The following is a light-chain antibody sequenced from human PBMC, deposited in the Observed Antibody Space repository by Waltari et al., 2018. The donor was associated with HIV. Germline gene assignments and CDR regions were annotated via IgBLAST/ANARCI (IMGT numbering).Light chain of an antibody. CDR3: QSYDSSKGDWV. J-gene: IGLJ3*02. CDR2: EDN. CDR1: SGSIASNY. Sequence: NFMLTQPPSVSESPGKTVTISCTRSSGSIASNYVQWYQQRPGSAPTTVIDEDNQRPSGVPDRFSGSIDSSSNSASLTISGLTTEDEADFYCQSYDSSKGDWVFGGGTKLTVL. V-gene: IGLV6-57*03.